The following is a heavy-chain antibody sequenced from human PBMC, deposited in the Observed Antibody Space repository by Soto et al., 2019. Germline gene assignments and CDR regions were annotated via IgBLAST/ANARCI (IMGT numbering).Heavy chain of an antibody. V-gene: IGHV4-59*01. CDR3: ARSDGRY. J-gene: IGHJ4*02. Sequence: LSLTCTVSGGSISRYYWSWIRQPPGKGLEWIGYIYYSGSTNYNPSLKSRVTISVDTSKNQFSLKLSSVTAADTAVYYCARSDGRYWGQGTLVTVSS. CDR1: GGSISRYY. CDR2: IYYSGST.